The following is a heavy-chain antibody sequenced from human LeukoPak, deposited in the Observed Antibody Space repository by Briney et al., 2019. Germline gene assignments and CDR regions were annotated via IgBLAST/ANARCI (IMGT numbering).Heavy chain of an antibody. V-gene: IGHV1-46*01. CDR1: GYTFTSYY. CDR2: INPSGGST. J-gene: IGHJ5*02. Sequence: ASVKVSCKASGYTFTSYYMHWVRQAPGQGLEWMGIINPSGGSTSYAQKFQGRVTMTTDTSTSTAYMELRSLRSDDAAVYYCAREEDWFDPWGQGTLVTVSS. CDR3: AREEDWFDP.